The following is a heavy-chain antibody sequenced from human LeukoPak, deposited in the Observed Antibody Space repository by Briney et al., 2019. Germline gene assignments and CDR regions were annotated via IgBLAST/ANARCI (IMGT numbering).Heavy chain of an antibody. CDR3: ASTSRTGGWYNYYYYYYMDV. CDR2: IIPIFGTA. CDR1: GGTFSSYA. Sequence: ASVKVSCKASGGTFSSYAISWVRQAPGQGLEWMGGIIPIFGTANYAQKFQGRVTITADKSTSTAYMELSSLRSEDTAVYYCASTSRTGGWYNYYYYYYMDVWGKGTTVTVSS. V-gene: IGHV1-69*06. J-gene: IGHJ6*03. D-gene: IGHD6-19*01.